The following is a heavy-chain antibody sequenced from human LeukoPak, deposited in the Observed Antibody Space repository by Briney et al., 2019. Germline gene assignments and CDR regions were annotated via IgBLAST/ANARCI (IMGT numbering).Heavy chain of an antibody. V-gene: IGHV3-23*01. D-gene: IGHD1-26*01. CDR2: ISGSGGST. Sequence: GGSLRLSCAASGFTFSSYAMSWVRQAPGKGLKWVSGISGSGGSTYYADSVKGRFTISRDNSKNTLYLQMNSLRAEDTAVYYCATEGGSYYVHTFDYWGQGTLVTVSS. CDR3: ATEGGSYYVHTFDY. J-gene: IGHJ4*02. CDR1: GFTFSSYA.